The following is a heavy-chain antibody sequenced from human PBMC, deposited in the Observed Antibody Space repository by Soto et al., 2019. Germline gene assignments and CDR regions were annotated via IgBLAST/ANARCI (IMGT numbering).Heavy chain of an antibody. Sequence: GGSLRLSCGPSGFTFSTYGMHWVRQAPGKGLEWVAVLSYDGSNKYYADSVKGRFTLSRDNSKNTLYLQMNSLRAEDTAVYYCARDQGSLGSFFDYWGQGTLVTVSS. CDR2: LSYDGSNK. V-gene: IGHV3-30*03. D-gene: IGHD3-10*01. J-gene: IGHJ4*02. CDR3: ARDQGSLGSFFDY. CDR1: GFTFSTYG.